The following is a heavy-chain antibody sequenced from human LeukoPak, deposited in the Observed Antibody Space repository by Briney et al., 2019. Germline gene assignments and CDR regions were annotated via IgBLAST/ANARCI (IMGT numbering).Heavy chain of an antibody. CDR3: ARDGSYYDRWFDP. CDR1: GGTISSYY. J-gene: IGHJ5*02. CDR2: IYYSGST. V-gene: IGHV4-59*01. D-gene: IGHD3-22*01. Sequence: SETLSLTCTASGGTISSYYWSWIRQPPGKGLEWIGYIYYSGSTNYNPSLKSRVTISVDTSKNQFSLKLSSVTAADTAVYYCARDGSYYDRWFDPWGQGTLVTVSS.